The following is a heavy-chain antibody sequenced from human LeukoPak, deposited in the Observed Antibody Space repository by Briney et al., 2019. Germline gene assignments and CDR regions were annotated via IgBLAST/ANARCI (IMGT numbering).Heavy chain of an antibody. CDR2: ISHDGSNK. CDR3: ARGPREMATNFDY. CDR1: GFIFSSYT. Sequence: GGSLRLSCAASGFIFSSYTMHWVRQAPGKGLEWVAVISHDGSNKYYADSVKGRFTLSRDNSKNTLYLQIDSLRAEDTAVYYCARGPREMATNFDYWGQGILVTVSS. V-gene: IGHV3-30-3*01. D-gene: IGHD5-24*01. J-gene: IGHJ4*02.